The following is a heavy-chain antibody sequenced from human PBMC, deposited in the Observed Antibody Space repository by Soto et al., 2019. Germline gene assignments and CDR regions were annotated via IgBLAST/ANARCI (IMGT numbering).Heavy chain of an antibody. CDR3: AGVSWSTYDAFDI. Sequence: QVQLVESGGGVVQPGRSLRLSCAASGFTFSSYGMHWVRQAPGKGLEWVAVISYDGSNKYYADSVKGRFTISRDNSKNTLYLQMNSLRAEDTAVYYCAGVSWSTYDAFDIWGQGTMVTVSS. V-gene: IGHV3-30*03. D-gene: IGHD6-13*01. CDR2: ISYDGSNK. J-gene: IGHJ3*02. CDR1: GFTFSSYG.